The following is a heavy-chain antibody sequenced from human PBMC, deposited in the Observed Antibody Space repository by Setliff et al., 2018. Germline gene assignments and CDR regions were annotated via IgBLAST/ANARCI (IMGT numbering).Heavy chain of an antibody. CDR1: GFPFSGSW. Sequence: PGGSLRLSCAASGFPFSGSWMAWVRQAPGQGLEWVADIREDGSGNFYADSVRGRFTISRDNARNSLFLQMNSLSAEDTAVYYCARDPEGGEFDIWGQGTLVTV. D-gene: IGHD2-21*01. CDR3: ARDPEGGEFDI. V-gene: IGHV3-7*01. J-gene: IGHJ3*02. CDR2: IREDGSGN.